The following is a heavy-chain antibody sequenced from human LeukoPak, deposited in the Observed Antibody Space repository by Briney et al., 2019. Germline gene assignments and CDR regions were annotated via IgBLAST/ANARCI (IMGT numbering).Heavy chain of an antibody. V-gene: IGHV3-48*02. CDR3: ARAWYSWGYYFDY. CDR2: ISSSSSTI. D-gene: IGHD1-26*01. Sequence: GGSLRLSCAASGFIFSSYSMNWVRQAPGKGLEWVSYISSSSSTIFYADSVKGRFTISRDNAKNSLYLQMHSLRDEDTAVYYCARAWYSWGYYFDYWGQGTLVTVSS. CDR1: GFIFSSYS. J-gene: IGHJ4*02.